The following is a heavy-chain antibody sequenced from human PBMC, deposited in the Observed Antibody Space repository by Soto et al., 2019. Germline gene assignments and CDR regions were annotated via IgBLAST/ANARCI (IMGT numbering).Heavy chain of an antibody. J-gene: IGHJ4*02. CDR1: GYTFSSYY. V-gene: IGHV1-46*01. Sequence: ASVKVSCKASGYTFSSYYMYWVRQAPGQGLEWVGIINPNVGSTTYAQKFQGRVTMTRDTSTTTVYMELSSLKSEDTAVYYCAKQVRDGTSSPYYFDYWGQGTLVTVSS. CDR2: INPNVGST. CDR3: AKQVRDGTSSPYYFDY. D-gene: IGHD6-6*01.